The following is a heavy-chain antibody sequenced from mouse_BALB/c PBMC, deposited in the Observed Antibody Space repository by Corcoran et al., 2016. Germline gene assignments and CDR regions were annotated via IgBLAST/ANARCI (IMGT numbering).Heavy chain of an antibody. Sequence: QIQLVQSGPELKKPGETVKISCKASGYTFTNYGMNWVKQAPGKGLKLMGWINTYPGEPTYADDFKGRFAFSLETSASTAYLQINNLKNEDTATYFCARSDGNYAMDYWGQGTSVTVSS. CDR3: ARSDGNYAMDY. CDR2: INTYPGEP. V-gene: IGHV9-3-1*01. CDR1: GYTFTNYG. J-gene: IGHJ4*01. D-gene: IGHD2-1*01.